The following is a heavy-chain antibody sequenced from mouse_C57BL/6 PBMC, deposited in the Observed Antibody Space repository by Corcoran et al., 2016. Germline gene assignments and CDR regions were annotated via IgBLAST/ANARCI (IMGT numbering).Heavy chain of an antibody. J-gene: IGHJ2*01. CDR1: GYTFTDYY. Sequence: EVQLQQSGPELVKPGASVKISCKASGYTFTDYYMNWVKQSHGKSLEWIGDINPNKGGTSYNQKFKGKATLTVDKSSSTAYMELRSLTSEDSAVYYCARSSITTVAFDYWGQGTTLTVSS. CDR3: ARSSITTVAFDY. V-gene: IGHV1-26*01. CDR2: INPNKGGT. D-gene: IGHD1-1*01.